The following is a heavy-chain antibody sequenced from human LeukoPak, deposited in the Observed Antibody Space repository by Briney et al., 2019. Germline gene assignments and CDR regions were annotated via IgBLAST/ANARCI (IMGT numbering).Heavy chain of an antibody. CDR2: ISYSGST. CDR3: ANTERWLHWDN. J-gene: IGHJ4*02. CDR1: GGSISNSY. V-gene: IGHV4-59*08. D-gene: IGHD5-24*01. Sequence: PSETLSLTCTVSGGSISNSYWSWIRQPPGKGLEWIGHISYSGSTNYNPSLKSRVTVSLDTSKSQFSLKLSSVTAADTAVYYCANTERWLHWDNWGRGSLVTVSS.